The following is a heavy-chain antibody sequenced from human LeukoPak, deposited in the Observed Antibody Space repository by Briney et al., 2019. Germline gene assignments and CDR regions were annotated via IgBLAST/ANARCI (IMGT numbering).Heavy chain of an antibody. D-gene: IGHD3-22*01. Sequence: GGSLRLSCAASGFTFSSYGMHWVRQAPGKGLEWVAFIRYEGSRKYYADSVKGRFTISRDNSKNTLYLQMNSLRAEDTAVYYCAKDQRDDSSGYYYAGGRYFDYWGQGTLVTVSS. V-gene: IGHV3-30*02. J-gene: IGHJ4*02. CDR2: IRYEGSRK. CDR1: GFTFSSYG. CDR3: AKDQRDDSSGYYYAGGRYFDY.